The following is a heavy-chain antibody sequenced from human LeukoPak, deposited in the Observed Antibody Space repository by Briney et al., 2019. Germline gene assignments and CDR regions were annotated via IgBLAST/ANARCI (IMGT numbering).Heavy chain of an antibody. Sequence: EGSLRLSCVASGFTFSSYGIHWVRQAPGKGLEWVAVIWYDGSNKYYADSVKGRFTISRDNSKNTLYLQMNSLRAEDTALYYCARELSPVVKYYFEYWGQGTLVTVSP. V-gene: IGHV3-33*01. CDR2: IWYDGSNK. CDR3: ARELSPVVKYYFEY. D-gene: IGHD3-22*01. CDR1: GFTFSSYG. J-gene: IGHJ4*02.